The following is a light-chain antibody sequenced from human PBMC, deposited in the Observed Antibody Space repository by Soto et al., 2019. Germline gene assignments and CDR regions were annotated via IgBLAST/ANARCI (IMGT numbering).Light chain of an antibody. CDR1: QCVSSSY. CDR3: QQYGSSPLT. CDR2: GAS. J-gene: IGKJ4*01. Sequence: EIVLTQSPGTLSLSPGERDTLYCRASQCVSSSYLAWYQQKPGQAPRLLIYGASSRATGIPDRFSGSGSGTDFTLTISRLEPEDFAVYYCQQYGSSPLTFGGGTKVDIK. V-gene: IGKV3-20*01.